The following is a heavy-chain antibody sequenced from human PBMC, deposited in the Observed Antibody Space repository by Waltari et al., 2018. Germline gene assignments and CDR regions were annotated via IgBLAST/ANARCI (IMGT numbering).Heavy chain of an antibody. Sequence: EVQLVESGGGLVKPGGSLRLSCAASGFTFSSYSMNWVRQAPGKGLEWVSSISSSSSYIYYADSVKGRFTISRDNAKNSLYLQMNSLRAEDTAVYYCAASYCGGDCLDYWGQGTLVTVSS. CDR3: AASYCGGDCLDY. D-gene: IGHD2-21*01. J-gene: IGHJ4*02. CDR1: GFTFSSYS. CDR2: ISSSSSYI. V-gene: IGHV3-21*01.